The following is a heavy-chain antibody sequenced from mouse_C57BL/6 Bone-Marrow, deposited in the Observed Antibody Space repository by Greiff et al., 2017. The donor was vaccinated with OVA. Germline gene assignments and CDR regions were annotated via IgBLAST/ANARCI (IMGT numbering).Heavy chain of an antibody. Sequence: EVQLVASWGDLVKPGGSLKLSCEASGFTFSSYGMSWVRQTPDKRLEWVATISSGGSYTYYPDSVKGRFTLSRDNAKNTLYLQMSSLKSEDTAMYYCARQTALACFSYWCQGTLVTVSA. CDR2: ISSGGSYT. J-gene: IGHJ3*01. CDR3: ARQTALACFSY. CDR1: GFTFSSYG. D-gene: IGHD3-2*01. V-gene: IGHV5-6*01.